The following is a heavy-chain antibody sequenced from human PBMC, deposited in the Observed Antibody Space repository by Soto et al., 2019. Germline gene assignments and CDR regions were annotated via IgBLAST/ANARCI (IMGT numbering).Heavy chain of an antibody. D-gene: IGHD3-22*01. J-gene: IGHJ2*01. CDR3: AVHYYDSSGYYYLYWYFDL. Sequence: QVQLVQSGAEVKKPGSSVKVSCKASGGTFSSYAISWVRQAPGQGLEWMGGIIPIFGTANYAQKFQGRVTIPADESTSPAYMELSSLRSEDTAVYYCAVHYYDSSGYYYLYWYFDLWGRGTLVTVSS. CDR1: GGTFSSYA. CDR2: IIPIFGTA. V-gene: IGHV1-69*12.